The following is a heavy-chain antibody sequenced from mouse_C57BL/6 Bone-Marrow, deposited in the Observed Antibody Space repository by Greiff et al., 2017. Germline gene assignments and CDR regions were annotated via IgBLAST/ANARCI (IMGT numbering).Heavy chain of an antibody. CDR2: ISYDGSN. Sequence: DVQLQESGPGLVKPSQSLSLTCSVTGYSITSGYYWNWIRQFPGNKLEWMGYISYDGSNNYNPSLKNRISITRDTSKNQFFLKLNSVTTEDTATYYCARETSTVVRAMDYWGQGTSVTVSS. D-gene: IGHD1-1*01. V-gene: IGHV3-6*01. CDR1: GYSITSGYY. J-gene: IGHJ4*01. CDR3: ARETSTVVRAMDY.